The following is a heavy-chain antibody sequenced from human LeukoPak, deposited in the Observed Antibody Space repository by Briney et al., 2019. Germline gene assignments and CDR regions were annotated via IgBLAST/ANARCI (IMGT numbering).Heavy chain of an antibody. V-gene: IGHV1-2*02. D-gene: IGHD4-23*01. Sequence: ASVKVSCKASEYTFTDYYMHWVRQAPGQGLEWMGWINPNSGVTNYAQNFQGRVTMTRATSISTAYMELRSLRSDDTAMYYCAREGIDYDFNSVYRLGGQGTLVTVSS. J-gene: IGHJ4*02. CDR2: INPNSGVT. CDR3: AREGIDYDFNSVYRL. CDR1: EYTFTDYY.